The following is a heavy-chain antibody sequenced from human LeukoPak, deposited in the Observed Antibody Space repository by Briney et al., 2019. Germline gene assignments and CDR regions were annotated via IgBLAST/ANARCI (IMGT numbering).Heavy chain of an antibody. CDR1: GFIVSDNY. CDR3: TKGLWAGVSAARD. CDR2: IYSGGTT. D-gene: IGHD2-8*01. V-gene: IGHV3-66*01. J-gene: IGHJ4*02. Sequence: PGGSLRLSCAASGFIVSDNYMSWVRQAPGKGLEWVSVIYSGGTTYYADSVKGRFTISRDNSQNTLYLQMNSLRVEDTAVYYCTKGLWAGVSAARDWGQGTLVTVSS.